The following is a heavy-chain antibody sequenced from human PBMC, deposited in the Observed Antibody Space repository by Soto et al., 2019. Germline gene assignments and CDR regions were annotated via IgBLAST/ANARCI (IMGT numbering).Heavy chain of an antibody. CDR1: GYSFIDYY. D-gene: IGHD5-12*01. CDR3: ARWRGAVATHDF. Sequence: QVQLVQSGAEVKKSGASVKVSCGTSGYSFIDYYVHWVRQAPGQGLEWVGWISPNSGGSKYAENLQGRVTLTLDRSTSTVYMALTGLRSEDTAAYSCARWRGAVATHDFWGQGNLVTVAS. J-gene: IGHJ4*02. CDR2: ISPNSGGS. V-gene: IGHV1-2*02.